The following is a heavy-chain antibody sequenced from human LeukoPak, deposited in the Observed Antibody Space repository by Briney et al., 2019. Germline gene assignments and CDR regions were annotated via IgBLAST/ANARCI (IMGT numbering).Heavy chain of an antibody. Sequence: GASVKVSCKASGYTFTSYAMHWVRQAPGQRLEWMGWINAGNGNTKYSQKFQGRVTITRDTSASTAYMELSSLRSEDTAVYYCARAHCSGGSCHNDYWGQGTLVTVSS. CDR2: INAGNGNT. CDR1: GYTFTSYA. CDR3: ARAHCSGGSCHNDY. J-gene: IGHJ4*02. V-gene: IGHV1-3*01. D-gene: IGHD2-15*01.